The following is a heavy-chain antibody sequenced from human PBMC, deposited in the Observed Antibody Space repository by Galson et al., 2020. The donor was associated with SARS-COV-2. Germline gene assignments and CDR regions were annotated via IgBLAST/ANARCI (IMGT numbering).Heavy chain of an antibody. CDR1: GFTFSSYA. CDR3: ASADDDILTGAEC. CDR2: ISYDGSNK. Sequence: GGSLRLSCAASGFTFSSYAMHWVRQAPGKGLEWVAVISYDGSNKYYADSVKGRFTISRDNSKNTLYLQMNSLRAEDTAVYYCASADDDILTGAECWGQGTLVSVSS. J-gene: IGHJ4*02. D-gene: IGHD3-9*01. V-gene: IGHV3-30*04.